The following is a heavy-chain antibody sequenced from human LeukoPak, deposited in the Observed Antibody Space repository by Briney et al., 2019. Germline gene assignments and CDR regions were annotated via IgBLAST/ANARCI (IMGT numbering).Heavy chain of an antibody. CDR2: IYISGSP. CDR1: GGSISSHD. V-gene: IGHV4-4*07. J-gene: IGHJ4*02. Sequence: SETLSLTCTVSGGSISSHDWAWIRQPAGKGLEWIGRIYISGSPNYNPSLKSRVTMSVDTSKNQFSLKLTSVTAADTAVYYCARMGVWGSYLDYWGQGTLVTVSS. CDR3: ARMGVWGSYLDY. D-gene: IGHD3-16*02.